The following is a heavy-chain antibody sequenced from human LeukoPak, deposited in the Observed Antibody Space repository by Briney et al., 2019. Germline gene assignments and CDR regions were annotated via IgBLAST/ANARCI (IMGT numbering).Heavy chain of an antibody. CDR2: TNIGGTNT. Sequence: GGSLRLSCAASGFTFNDYYMSWIRQAPGEGREWLSYTNIGGTNTHYADSVKGRFTISRDNAKKSLYLEMNNLRAEDTAVYYCATDGAGFDTWGQGVLVTVSS. CDR3: ATDGAGFDT. CDR1: GFTFNDYY. V-gene: IGHV3-11*01. J-gene: IGHJ5*02.